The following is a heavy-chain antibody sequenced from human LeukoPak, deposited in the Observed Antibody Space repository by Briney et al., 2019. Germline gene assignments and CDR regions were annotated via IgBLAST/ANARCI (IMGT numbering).Heavy chain of an antibody. CDR2: IYHSGGT. CDR3: ARVPGFSSGWYFIDY. V-gene: IGHV4-38-2*02. D-gene: IGHD6-19*01. CDR1: GYTISSGYY. J-gene: IGHJ4*02. Sequence: SETLSLTCTVSGYTISSGYYWGWIRQSPGKGLEWIGSIYHSGGTYYNPSLKSRVTISVDTSKNHFSLKLNSVTAADTAVYYCARVPGFSSGWYFIDYWGQGTLVTVSS.